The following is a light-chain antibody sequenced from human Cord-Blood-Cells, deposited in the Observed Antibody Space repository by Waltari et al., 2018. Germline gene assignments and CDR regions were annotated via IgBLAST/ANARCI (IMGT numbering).Light chain of an antibody. Sequence: SYELTQPPSVSVSPGPTARLTCSGDALPKQYAPWYQQKPGQAPVLVIYKDSERPSGIPERFSGSSSGTTVTLTISGVQAEDEADYYCQSADSSGTWVFGGGTKLTVL. CDR3: QSADSSGTWV. V-gene: IGLV3-25*03. J-gene: IGLJ3*02. CDR2: KDS. CDR1: ALPKQY.